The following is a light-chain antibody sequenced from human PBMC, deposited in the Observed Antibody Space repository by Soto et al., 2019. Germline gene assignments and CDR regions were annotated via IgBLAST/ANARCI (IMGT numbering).Light chain of an antibody. J-gene: IGKJ2*01. V-gene: IGKV3-15*01. CDR3: QQYNSWPYT. CDR1: QSVSRN. CDR2: GVS. Sequence: EILMTQSPATLAVSPGERVALPCRASQSVSRNLAWYPQTSGQAPRILIHGVSSRSTATPARFSGSGSATDSTLTISSLPSEDFAVYYWQQYNSWPYTFGLGTKLEMK.